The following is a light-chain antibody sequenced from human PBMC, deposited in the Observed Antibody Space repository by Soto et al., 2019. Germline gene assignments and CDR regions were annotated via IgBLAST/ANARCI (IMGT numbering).Light chain of an antibody. Sequence: QSVLTQSPSASASLGASVKLTCTLSSGHRTYAIAWHQQQPEKGPRYLMNLNSDGRHTKGDGIPDRFSGSSSGTERYLTISSLQSEDEADYYCQTWGTGLLVFGGGTKLTV. J-gene: IGLJ2*01. CDR2: LNSDGRH. CDR1: SGHRTYA. V-gene: IGLV4-69*01. CDR3: QTWGTGLLV.